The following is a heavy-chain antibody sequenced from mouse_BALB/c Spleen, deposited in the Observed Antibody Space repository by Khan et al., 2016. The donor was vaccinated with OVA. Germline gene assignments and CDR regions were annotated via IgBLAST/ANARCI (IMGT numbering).Heavy chain of an antibody. CDR3: ARDPYYYGSKYAMDY. CDR1: GCTFSSYG. V-gene: IGHV5-6-3*01. D-gene: IGHD1-1*01. Sequence: EVELVESGGGLMQPGGSLKLSCAASGCTFSSYGMSWVRQTPDKRLELVASINSNGGSTYYPDSVKGRFTISRDNAKNTLYLQMNSLKSEDTAMYYCARDPYYYGSKYAMDYWGQGTSVTVSS. J-gene: IGHJ4*01. CDR2: INSNGGST.